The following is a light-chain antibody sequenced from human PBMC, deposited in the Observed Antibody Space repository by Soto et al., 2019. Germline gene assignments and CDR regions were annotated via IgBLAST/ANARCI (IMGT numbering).Light chain of an antibody. CDR1: RSNVGSYNF. V-gene: IGLV2-23*02. CDR3: CSYAGNSTLV. CDR2: EVT. J-gene: IGLJ3*02. Sequence: QSALTQPASVSGSPGQSIDISCTGTRSNVGSYNFVSWHQQHPGKAPKLIIFEVTKRASGVSNRFSGSKSGNTASLTISGLQAEDEADYYCCSYAGNSTLVFGGGTKLTV.